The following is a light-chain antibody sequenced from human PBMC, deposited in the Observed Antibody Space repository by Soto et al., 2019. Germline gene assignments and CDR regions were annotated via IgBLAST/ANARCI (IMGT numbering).Light chain of an antibody. CDR2: GAS. V-gene: IGKV3-15*01. J-gene: IGKJ1*01. CDR3: QQYNNWPGWT. CDR1: QSVSSN. Sequence: EIVMTQSPATLSVSPGERATLSCRASQSVSSNLAWYQQKPGQAPRLLIYGASTRATGIPARFSGSGSGTEFTLTISSLQSEDFAFYYCQQYNNWPGWTFGQGTKVEIK.